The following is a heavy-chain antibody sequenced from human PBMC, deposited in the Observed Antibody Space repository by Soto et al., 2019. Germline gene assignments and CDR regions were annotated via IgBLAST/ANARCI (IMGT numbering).Heavy chain of an antibody. V-gene: IGHV3-7*01. CDR1: GFTFSSYW. D-gene: IGHD3-9*01. CDR2: IKQDGSEK. CDR3: VALTGYYTLDY. Sequence: EVQLVESGGGLVQPGGSLRLSCAASGFTFSSYWMSWVRQAPGKGLEWVANIKQDGSEKYYVDSVKGRFTISRDNAKNSLYLQMSSLRAEDTAVYYCVALTGYYTLDYWGQGTLVTVSS. J-gene: IGHJ4*02.